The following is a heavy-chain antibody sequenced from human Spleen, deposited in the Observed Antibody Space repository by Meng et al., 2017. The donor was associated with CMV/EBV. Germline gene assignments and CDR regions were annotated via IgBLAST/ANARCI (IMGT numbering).Heavy chain of an antibody. V-gene: IGHV3-9*01. CDR1: GFTFDDYG. CDR3: VKEGIRDEWPRDFDY. D-gene: IGHD2-21*01. Sequence: SLKISCATSGFTFDDYGMHWVRQAPGKGLEWVSGINWNGDRMGYADSVKGRFTISRDNSKNTLYLQMDSLRHEDTAFYHCVKEGIRDEWPRDFDYWGQGLLVTVSS. J-gene: IGHJ4*02. CDR2: INWNGDRM.